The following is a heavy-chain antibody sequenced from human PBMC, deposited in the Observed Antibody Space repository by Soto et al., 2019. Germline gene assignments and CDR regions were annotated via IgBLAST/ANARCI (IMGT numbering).Heavy chain of an antibody. CDR2: ISGSGGST. CDR3: ATHTAARPLYYYYYYMDV. V-gene: IGHV3-23*01. Sequence: EVQLLESGGGLVQPGGSLRLSCAASGFTFSSYAMSWVRQAPGKGLEWVSAISGSGGSTYYADSVKGRFTISRDNSKNTLYLQMNSLRAEDTAVYYCATHTAARPLYYYYYYMDVWGKGTTVTVSS. D-gene: IGHD6-6*01. J-gene: IGHJ6*03. CDR1: GFTFSSYA.